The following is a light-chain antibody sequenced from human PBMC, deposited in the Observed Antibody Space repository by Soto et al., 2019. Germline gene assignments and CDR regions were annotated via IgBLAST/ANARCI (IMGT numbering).Light chain of an antibody. J-gene: IGKJ1*01. Sequence: EIVMTQSPATLSVSPGDRATLSCRASQSVSSNLAWYQQRPGQAPRLLIYGASTRATGIPARFSGSGSGTDFTLTISSLEPEDFAVYYCQQRTNWLWTFGQGTKVDIK. CDR1: QSVSSN. CDR2: GAS. V-gene: IGKV3-15*01. CDR3: QQRTNWLWT.